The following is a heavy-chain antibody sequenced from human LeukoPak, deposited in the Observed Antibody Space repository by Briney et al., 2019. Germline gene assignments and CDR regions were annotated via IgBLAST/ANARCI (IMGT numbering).Heavy chain of an antibody. D-gene: IGHD6-19*01. J-gene: IGHJ4*02. Sequence: PGGSLRLSCAASGFTFSTYWMTWVRQAPGKGLEWVSGISGSGDNTYYADSVKGRFTISRDNSKNTLYLQMNSLRADDTAVYYCAKDREGGVADFFDYWGQGTLVTVSS. CDR3: AKDREGGVADFFDY. V-gene: IGHV3-23*01. CDR1: GFTFSTYW. CDR2: ISGSGDNT.